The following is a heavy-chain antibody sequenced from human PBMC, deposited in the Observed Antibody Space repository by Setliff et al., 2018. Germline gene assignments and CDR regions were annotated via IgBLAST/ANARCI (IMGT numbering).Heavy chain of an antibody. Sequence: VASVKVSCKTSGYTFTNYGINWVRQAPGQGLEWMGWINNYSFKTNSPQKFLDRLTMTTDTSTSTAYMELKDLTSDDTALYYCSRLVRYCTTTTCQRASGAEFWGQGTLVTVSS. CDR2: INNYSFKT. J-gene: IGHJ1*01. CDR3: SRLVRYCTTTTCQRASGAEF. D-gene: IGHD2-8*01. V-gene: IGHV1-18*01. CDR1: GYTFTNYG.